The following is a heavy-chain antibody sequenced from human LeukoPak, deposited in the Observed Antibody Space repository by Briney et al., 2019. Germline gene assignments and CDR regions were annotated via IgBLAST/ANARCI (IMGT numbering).Heavy chain of an antibody. J-gene: IGHJ4*02. Sequence: GGSLRLSCAASGFTFSTYEMNWVRQAPGKGLEWVSAISDSGDRTYYADSVKGRFTLSRDNSKNTLYLQMNSLRAEATAVYYCAKDARRSSGWWFFDHWGQGTLVTVSS. CDR1: GFTFSTYE. CDR2: ISDSGDRT. CDR3: AKDARRSSGWWFFDH. D-gene: IGHD6-19*01. V-gene: IGHV3-23*01.